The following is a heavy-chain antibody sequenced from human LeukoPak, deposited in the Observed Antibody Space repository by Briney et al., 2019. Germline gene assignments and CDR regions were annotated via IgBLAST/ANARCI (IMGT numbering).Heavy chain of an antibody. J-gene: IGHJ3*02. V-gene: IGHV3-15*01. CDR3: TTDFSYYYDSSGYWGDAFDI. CDR2: IKSKTDGGTT. Sequence: PGGSLRLSCAASGFTFSNAWMSWVRQAPGKGLEWVGRIKSKTDGGTTDDAAPAKGRFTISRDDSKNTLYLQMNSLKTEDTAVYYCTTDFSYYYDSSGYWGDAFDIWGQGTMVTVSS. D-gene: IGHD3-22*01. CDR1: GFTFSNAW.